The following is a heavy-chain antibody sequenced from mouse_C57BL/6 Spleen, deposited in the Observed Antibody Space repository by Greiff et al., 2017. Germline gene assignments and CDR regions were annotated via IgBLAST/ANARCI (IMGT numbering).Heavy chain of an antibody. Sequence: EVQLVESGPGLVKPSQSLSLTCSVTGYSITSGYYWNWIRQFPGNKLEWMGYISYDGSNNYNPSLKNRISITRDTSKNQFFLKWNSVTTEDTATYYCAGTYGSEAMDYWGQGTSVTVSS. V-gene: IGHV3-6*01. CDR3: AGTYGSEAMDY. J-gene: IGHJ4*01. D-gene: IGHD1-1*01. CDR1: GYSITSGYY. CDR2: ISYDGSN.